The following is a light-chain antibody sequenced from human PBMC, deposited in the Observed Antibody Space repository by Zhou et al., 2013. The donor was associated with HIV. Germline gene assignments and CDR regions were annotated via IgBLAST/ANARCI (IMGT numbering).Light chain of an antibody. CDR2: SAS. J-gene: IGKJ4*01. Sequence: EIVLTQSPGTLSLSPGERATLSCKASQSLNTMYLGWYQQKPGQAPRLLISSASSRATGIPDRFSGSGSGTDFTLTISRLEPEDFAVYYCQQYGSSPLTFGGGTKVEIK. CDR3: QQYGSSPLT. V-gene: IGKV3-20*01. CDR1: QSLNTMY.